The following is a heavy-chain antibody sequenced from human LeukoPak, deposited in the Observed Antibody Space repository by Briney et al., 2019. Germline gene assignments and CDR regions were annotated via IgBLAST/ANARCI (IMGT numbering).Heavy chain of an antibody. CDR3: ASWGIVVVPAANGTYYYYYYMDV. CDR1: GFTFSSYG. Sequence: GGSLRLSCAASGFTFSSYGMHWVRQAPGKGLEWVAFIRYDGSNKYYADSVKGRFTISRDNSKNTLYLQMNSLRAEDTAVYYCASWGIVVVPAANGTYYYYYYMDVWGKGTTVTVSS. J-gene: IGHJ6*03. V-gene: IGHV3-30*02. CDR2: IRYDGSNK. D-gene: IGHD2-2*01.